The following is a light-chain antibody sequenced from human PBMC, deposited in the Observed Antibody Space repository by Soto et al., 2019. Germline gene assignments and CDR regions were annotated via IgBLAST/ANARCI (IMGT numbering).Light chain of an antibody. V-gene: IGKV4-1*01. CDR3: QQYFRSPYT. J-gene: IGKJ2*01. Sequence: DIVMTQSPDSLAVSLGERATINCKSSQSVLYSSNNKNYLAWYQQKPGQPPKLLIYWASTRESGVPDRFNGSGSGTDFTLTISSLQAEDVAVYHCQQYFRSPYTFGQGTKLEIQ. CDR2: WAS. CDR1: QSVLYSSNNKNY.